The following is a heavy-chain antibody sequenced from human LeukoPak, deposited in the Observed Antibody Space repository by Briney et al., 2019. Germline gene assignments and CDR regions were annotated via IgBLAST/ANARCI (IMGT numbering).Heavy chain of an antibody. D-gene: IGHD4-17*01. Sequence: GGSLTLSCAASGFTFSSYSMNWVRQPPGKGLDWVSSINNSSSYIYNADSVKGRFTISRDNAKNSLYLQMNSVRAEDTAGYYCARADSYGDSDWFDPWGQGTLVTVSS. CDR1: GFTFSSYS. CDR2: INNSSSYI. J-gene: IGHJ5*02. V-gene: IGHV3-21*01. CDR3: ARADSYGDSDWFDP.